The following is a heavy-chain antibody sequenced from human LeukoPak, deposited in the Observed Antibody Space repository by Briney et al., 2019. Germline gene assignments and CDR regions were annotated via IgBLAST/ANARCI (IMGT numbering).Heavy chain of an antibody. V-gene: IGHV4-34*01. CDR2: INHSGST. Sequence: PSETLSLTCGVDGGSVSGYYWSWIRQPPGKGLEWIGEINHSGSTNYNPSLKSRVTISVDTSKNQFSLKLSSVTAADTAVYYCARRFLGDGYKTFDYWGQGTLVTVSS. CDR3: ARRFLGDGYKTFDY. D-gene: IGHD5-24*01. CDR1: GGSVSGYY. J-gene: IGHJ4*02.